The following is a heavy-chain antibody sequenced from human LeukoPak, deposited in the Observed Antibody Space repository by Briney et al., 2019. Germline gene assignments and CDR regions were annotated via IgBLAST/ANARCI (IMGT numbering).Heavy chain of an antibody. CDR3: ARVGYCSRTSCYYYYYYMDV. CDR1: GYTFTSYG. J-gene: IGHJ6*03. V-gene: IGHV1-18*01. D-gene: IGHD2-2*01. Sequence: ASVKVSCKASGYTFTSYGISWVRQAPGQGLEWMGWISAYNGNTNYAQKLQGRVTMTTDTSTSTAYMELRSLRSDDTAVYYCARVGYCSRTSCYYYYYYMDVWGKGTTVTVSS. CDR2: ISAYNGNT.